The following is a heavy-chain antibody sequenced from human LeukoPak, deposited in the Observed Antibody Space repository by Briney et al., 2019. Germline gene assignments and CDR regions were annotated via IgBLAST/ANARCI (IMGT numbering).Heavy chain of an antibody. J-gene: IGHJ4*02. CDR2: IIPIFGTA. Sequence: GASVKVSCKASGGTFSSYAISWVRQAPGQGLGWMGGIIPIFGTANYAQKFQGRVTITADESTSTAYMELSSLRSEDTAVYYCARDGIEYSSSWAPFDYWGQGTLVTVSS. D-gene: IGHD6-13*01. CDR3: ARDGIEYSSSWAPFDY. CDR1: GGTFSSYA. V-gene: IGHV1-69*13.